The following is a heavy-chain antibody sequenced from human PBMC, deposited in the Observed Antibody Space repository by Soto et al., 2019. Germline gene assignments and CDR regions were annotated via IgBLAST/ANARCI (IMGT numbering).Heavy chain of an antibody. Sequence: QVQLVQSGAEVKKPGASVKVSCKASGYIFSNYYMHWVRQAPRQGLEWVGIINPSGGTTSYAQKSQGRVTLTSDTSTSTFYMELSSLRSEDTAVYYCARGDGRGSSGFYYYGMDVWGQGTTVTVSS. CDR1: GYIFSNYY. V-gene: IGHV1-46*01. J-gene: IGHJ6*02. CDR2: INPSGGTT. D-gene: IGHD6-25*01. CDR3: ARGDGRGSSGFYYYGMDV.